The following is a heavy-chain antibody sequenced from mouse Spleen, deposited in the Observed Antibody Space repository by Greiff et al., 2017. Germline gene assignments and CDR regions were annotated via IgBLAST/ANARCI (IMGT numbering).Heavy chain of an antibody. J-gene: IGHJ2*01. CDR2: IDPSDSYT. Sequence: QVQLQQPGAELVKPGASVKLSCKASGYTFTSYWMQWVKQRPGQGLEWIGEIDPSDSYTNYNQKFKGKATLTVDTSSSTAYMQLSSLTSEDSAVYYCARSYYYGSSYVFDYWGQGTTLTVSS. CDR1: GYTFTSYW. CDR3: ARSYYYGSSYVFDY. V-gene: IGHV1-50*01. D-gene: IGHD1-1*01.